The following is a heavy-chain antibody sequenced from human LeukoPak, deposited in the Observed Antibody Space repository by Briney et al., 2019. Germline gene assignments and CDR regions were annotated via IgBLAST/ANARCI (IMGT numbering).Heavy chain of an antibody. V-gene: IGHV3-30*03. D-gene: IGHD3-22*01. CDR3: ATHTNTGHYYDSSGYYCDY. CDR1: VFTFRSYG. J-gene: IGHJ4*02. CDR2: ISYEGGNK. Sequence: GRSLRRSCAHPVFTFRSYGMHRGRQSPHKGLGRGAVISYEGGNKYYADSVRGRFTISRDNSKNTLYLQMNSLRAEDTAVYYCATHTNTGHYYDSSGYYCDYWGQGSLVTVSS.